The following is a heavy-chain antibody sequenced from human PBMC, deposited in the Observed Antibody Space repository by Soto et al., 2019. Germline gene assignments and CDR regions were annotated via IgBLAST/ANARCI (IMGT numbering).Heavy chain of an antibody. V-gene: IGHV4-61*01. CDR3: AGVDCSGGSCYSPYYYDSSGYYRLYFDY. CDR1: GGSVSSGSYY. CDR2: IYYSGST. D-gene: IGHD3-22*01. Sequence: PLETLSLTCTVSGGSVSSGSYYWSWIRQPPGKGLEWIGYIYYSGSTNYNPSLKSRVTISVDTSKNQFSLKLSSVTAADTAVYYCAGVDCSGGSCYSPYYYDSSGYYRLYFDYWGQGTLVTVSS. J-gene: IGHJ4*02.